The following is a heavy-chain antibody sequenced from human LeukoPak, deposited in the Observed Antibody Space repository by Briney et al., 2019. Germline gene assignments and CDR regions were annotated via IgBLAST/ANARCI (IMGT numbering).Heavy chain of an antibody. CDR3: ARGGHDFVWGSYRYPLTSDY. Sequence: SETLSLTCAVYGGSFSGYYWSWIRRPPGKGLEWIGEINHSGSTNYNPSLKSRVTISVDTSKNQFSLKLSSVTAADTAVYYCARGGHDFVWGSYRYPLTSDYWGQGTLVTVSS. CDR1: GGSFSGYY. V-gene: IGHV4-34*01. D-gene: IGHD3-16*02. J-gene: IGHJ4*02. CDR2: INHSGST.